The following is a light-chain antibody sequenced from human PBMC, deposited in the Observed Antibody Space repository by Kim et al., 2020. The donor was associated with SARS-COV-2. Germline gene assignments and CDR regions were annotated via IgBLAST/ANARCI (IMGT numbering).Light chain of an antibody. CDR1: SSDDGGYNY. Sequence: QSALTQPASVSGSPGQSITISCTGTSSDDGGYNYVSWYQQHPGKAPKLMICDVSKRPSGVSNRFSGSKSGNTASLTISGLQAEDEADYYCSSYTSSSTWVFGGGTQLTVL. CDR3: SSYTSSSTWV. CDR2: DVS. J-gene: IGLJ3*02. V-gene: IGLV2-14*01.